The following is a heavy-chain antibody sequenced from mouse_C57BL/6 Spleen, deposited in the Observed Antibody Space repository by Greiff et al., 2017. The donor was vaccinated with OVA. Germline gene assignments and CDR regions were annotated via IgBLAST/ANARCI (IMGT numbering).Heavy chain of an antibody. Sequence: DVMLVESEGGLVQPGSSMKLSCTASGFTFSDYYMAWVRQVPEKGLEWVANINYDGSSTYYLDSLKSRFIISRDNAKNILYLQMSSLKSEDTATYYCARDPSYYGSSPDWYFDVWGTGTTVTVSS. CDR2: INYDGSST. CDR3: ARDPSYYGSSPDWYFDV. D-gene: IGHD1-1*01. V-gene: IGHV5-16*01. J-gene: IGHJ1*03. CDR1: GFTFSDYY.